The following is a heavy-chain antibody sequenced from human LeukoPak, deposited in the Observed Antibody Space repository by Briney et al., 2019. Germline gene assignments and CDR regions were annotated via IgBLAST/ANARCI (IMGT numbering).Heavy chain of an antibody. CDR3: ARHPSYYYDSSGYPDY. D-gene: IGHD3-22*01. CDR2: IYYSGSS. V-gene: IGHV4-39*01. Sequence: SETLSLTCTVSGGSISSSSYYWGWIRQPPGKGLEWIGSIYYSGSSYYNPSLKSRATISVDTSKNQFSLRLSSVTAADTAVYYCARHPSYYYDSSGYPDYWGQGTLVTVSS. J-gene: IGHJ4*02. CDR1: GGSISSSSYY.